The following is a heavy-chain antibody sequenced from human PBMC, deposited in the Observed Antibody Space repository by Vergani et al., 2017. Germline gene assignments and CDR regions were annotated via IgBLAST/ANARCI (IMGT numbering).Heavy chain of an antibody. CDR3: ARVGYSSSSGGADY. V-gene: IGHV4-39*07. CDR1: GGSISSSSYY. D-gene: IGHD6-6*01. J-gene: IGHJ4*02. CDR2: IYYSGST. Sequence: QLQLQESGPGLVKPSETLSLTCTVSGGSISSSSYYWGWIRQPPGKGLEWIGSIYYSGSTYYNPSLKSRVTISVDTSKNQFSLKLSSVTAADTAVYYCARVGYSSSSGGADYWGQGTLVTVSS.